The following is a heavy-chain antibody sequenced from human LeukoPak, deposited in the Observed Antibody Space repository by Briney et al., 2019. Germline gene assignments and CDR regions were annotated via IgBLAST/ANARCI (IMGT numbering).Heavy chain of an antibody. Sequence: GRSLRLSCAASGFTFSSYAMHWVRQAPGKGLEWVAVISYDGSNKYYADSVKGRFTISRDNAKNTLYLQMNSLRAEDTAVYYCARDPDYDDYGATGAFDIWGQGTMVTVSS. CDR3: ARDPDYDDYGATGAFDI. CDR1: GFTFSSYA. V-gene: IGHV3-30*04. CDR2: ISYDGSNK. J-gene: IGHJ3*02. D-gene: IGHD4-17*01.